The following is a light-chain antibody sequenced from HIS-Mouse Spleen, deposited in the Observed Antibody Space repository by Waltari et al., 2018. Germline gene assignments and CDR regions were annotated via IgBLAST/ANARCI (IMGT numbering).Light chain of an antibody. CDR1: SGSIASNY. CDR2: EDN. CDR3: QSYDSSNVV. Sequence: NFMLTQPHSVSESPGKTVTISCTGSSGSIASNYVQWYQQRPGSAPTTVIYEDNQRPSGVPDRFSGSIDSSSNSAYLTISGLKTEDEADYYGQSYDSSNVVFGGGTKLTVL. V-gene: IGLV6-57*02. J-gene: IGLJ2*01.